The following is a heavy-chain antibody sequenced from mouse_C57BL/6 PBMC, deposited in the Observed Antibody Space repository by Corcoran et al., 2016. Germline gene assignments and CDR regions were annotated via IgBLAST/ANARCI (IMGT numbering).Heavy chain of an antibody. CDR1: GYTFTTYG. CDR2: INTYSGVP. V-gene: IGHV9-3*01. D-gene: IGHD1-1*01. CDR3: ARSPIYYGSSFAWLAY. J-gene: IGHJ3*01. Sequence: QIQLVQSGPELKKPGETVKISCKASGYTFTTYGMSWVKQAPGKGLKWMGWINTYSGVPTYADDFKGRFAFSLETSASTAYLQINNLKNEDTATYFCARSPIYYGSSFAWLAYWGQGTLVTVSA.